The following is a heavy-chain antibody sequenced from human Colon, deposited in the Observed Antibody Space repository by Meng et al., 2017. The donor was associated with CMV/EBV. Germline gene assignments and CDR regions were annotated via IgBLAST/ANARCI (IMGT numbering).Heavy chain of an antibody. CDR1: GYSFTSYY. V-gene: IGHV1-46*01. D-gene: IGHD2-2*02. CDR3: AREVPDTINFDY. CDR2: MFSNRGSA. Sequence: QLVQSGAKGKKPGASVKISCKASGYSFTSYYIHWVRQAPGQGLEWMGIMFSNRGSASYPQKFQGRVTITRDTSTSTVYMELSSLRSEDTAVYYCAREVPDTINFDYWGQGTLVTVSS. J-gene: IGHJ4*02.